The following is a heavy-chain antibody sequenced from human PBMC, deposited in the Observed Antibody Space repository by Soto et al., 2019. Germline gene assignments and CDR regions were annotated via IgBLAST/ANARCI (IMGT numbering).Heavy chain of an antibody. J-gene: IGHJ4*02. CDR2: INAGNGNT. V-gene: IGHV1-3*01. D-gene: IGHD2-8*01. CDR3: AREKPDIGAIVLMVYASTYYFDY. CDR1: GYTFTSYA. Sequence: ASVKVSCKASGYTFTSYAMHWVRQAPGQGLEWMGWINAGNGNTKYSQKFQGRVTITRDTSASTAYMELSSLRSEDTAVYYCAREKPDIGAIVLMVYASTYYFDYWGQGTLVTVSS.